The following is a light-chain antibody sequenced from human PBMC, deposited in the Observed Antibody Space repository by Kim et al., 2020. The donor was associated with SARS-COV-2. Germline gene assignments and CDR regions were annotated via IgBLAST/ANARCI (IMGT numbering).Light chain of an antibody. J-gene: IGKJ2*01. CDR1: QGISNY. Sequence: DIQRTQSPSSLSASVGDRVTITCRASQGISNYLAWYQQKPGKVPTLLIFAASTLQSGVPSRFSGSGSGTDFTLTISSLQPEDVATYYCQKYNSAPYTFGQGTKLEIK. CDR3: QKYNSAPYT. V-gene: IGKV1-27*01. CDR2: AAS.